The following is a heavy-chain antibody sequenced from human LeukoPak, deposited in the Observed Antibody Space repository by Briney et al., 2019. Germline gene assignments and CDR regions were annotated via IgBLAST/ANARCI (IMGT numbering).Heavy chain of an antibody. D-gene: IGHD6-6*01. CDR3: TTGLGRIAARPHIYYYMDV. V-gene: IGHV3-15*01. J-gene: IGHJ6*03. CDR1: GFTFSNAW. Sequence: GGSLRLSCAASGFTFSNAWMSWVRQAPGKGLEWVGRIKSKTDGGTTDYAAPVKGRFTISRDDSKNTLYLQMNSLKTEDTAVYYCTTGLGRIAARPHIYYYMDVWGKGTTVTVSS. CDR2: IKSKTDGGTT.